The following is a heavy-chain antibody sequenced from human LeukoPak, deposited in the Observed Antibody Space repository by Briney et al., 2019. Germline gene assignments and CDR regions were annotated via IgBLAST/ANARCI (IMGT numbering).Heavy chain of an antibody. J-gene: IGHJ4*02. V-gene: IGHV1-2*02. D-gene: IGHD3-10*01. CDR1: GYTFTGYY. CDR2: INPDSGGT. Sequence: ASVKVSCKASGYTFTGYYMHWVRQAPGQGLEWMGWINPDSGGTNYAQKFQGRVTMTRDTSITTAYMELSRLTSDDTAVYYCARGPYYYGSGSYYHFDYWGQGTLVTVAS. CDR3: ARGPYYYGSGSYYHFDY.